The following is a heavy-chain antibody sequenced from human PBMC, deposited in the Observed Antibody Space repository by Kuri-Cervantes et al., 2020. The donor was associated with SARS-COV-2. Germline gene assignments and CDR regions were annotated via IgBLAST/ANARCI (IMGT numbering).Heavy chain of an antibody. CDR3: ARRGGALGYFDY. CDR1: GFTFSDYY. D-gene: IGHD1-26*01. J-gene: IGHJ4*02. Sequence: GESLKISCAASGFTFSDYYMSWIRQAPGKGLEWVSYISSSGSTIYYADSVKGRFTISRDNAKNSLYLQMSSLRDEDTAVYYCARRGGALGYFDYWGQGALVTVSS. V-gene: IGHV3-11*04. CDR2: ISSSGSTI.